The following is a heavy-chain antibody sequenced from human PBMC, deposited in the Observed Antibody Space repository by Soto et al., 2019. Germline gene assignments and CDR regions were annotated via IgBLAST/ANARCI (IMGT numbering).Heavy chain of an antibody. CDR3: AKEGGLSGSYYISSSYYFDY. J-gene: IGHJ4*02. V-gene: IGHV3-30*18. CDR2: ISYEGSYK. CDR1: GFTFSSYG. Sequence: PGGSLRLSCAASGFTFSSYGMHWVRQAPGKGLEWVAVISYEGSYKYYADSVKGRFTISRDNSKNTLYLQMNSLRAEDTSVYYCAKEGGLSGSYYISSSYYFDYWGQGTLVTVSS. D-gene: IGHD1-26*01.